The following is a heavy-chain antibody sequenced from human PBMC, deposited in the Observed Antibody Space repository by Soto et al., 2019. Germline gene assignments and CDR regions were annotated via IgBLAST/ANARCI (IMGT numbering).Heavy chain of an antibody. Sequence: EVHLVDSGGGLVQPGGSLRLSCAASGFTFSDYWMNWVRQAPGKGLEWVANIVPDGSQKYYLDSLRGRFTVSRDNAKNSLYLQSDRLRADDTAVYYCARARPHDYGPLDYWGQGILVTVSS. D-gene: IGHD4-17*01. J-gene: IGHJ4*02. CDR2: IVPDGSQK. CDR1: GFTFSDYW. V-gene: IGHV3-7*01. CDR3: ARARPHDYGPLDY.